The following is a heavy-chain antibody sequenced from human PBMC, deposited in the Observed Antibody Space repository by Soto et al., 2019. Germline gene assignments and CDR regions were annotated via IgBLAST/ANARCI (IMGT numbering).Heavy chain of an antibody. J-gene: IGHJ6*02. CDR3: ERDSAPINYYETSGPYRRDSNGYGMDV. CDR2: SYSSGST. D-gene: IGHD3-22*01. CDR1: YGSISNSY. Sequence: SATLSLACAVSYGSISNSYWSWVRQPAGKGLEWIGRSYSSGSTDYTPSLRGRVTMSVDTSKNRFSLRLSYVTAADTAVYRCERDSAPINYYETSGPYRRDSNGYGMDVSGQGTTVTGSS. V-gene: IGHV4-4*07.